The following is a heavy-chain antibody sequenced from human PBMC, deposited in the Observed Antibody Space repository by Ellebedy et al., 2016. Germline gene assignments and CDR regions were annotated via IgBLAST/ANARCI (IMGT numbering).Heavy chain of an antibody. V-gene: IGHV3-7*03. CDR1: GFTFRSHW. Sequence: GGSLRLSCAASGFTFRSHWMSWVRQAPGKGLEWVANVKQDGSEKFYVDSVKGRFTISRDNARGSLYLQMNSLRAEDTAVYYCARDRLIEVGPAAGCMDAWGQGTTVTVS. D-gene: IGHD2-2*01. J-gene: IGHJ6*02. CDR2: VKQDGSEK. CDR3: ARDRLIEVGPAAGCMDA.